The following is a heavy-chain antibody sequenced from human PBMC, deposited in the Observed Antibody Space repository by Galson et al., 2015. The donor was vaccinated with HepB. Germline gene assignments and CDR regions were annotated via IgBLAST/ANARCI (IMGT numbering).Heavy chain of an antibody. CDR3: ARRNINDRHFDF. D-gene: IGHD1-1*01. CDR2: INPNSGGT. J-gene: IGHJ4*02. Sequence: SVKVSCKASGYTFTDYFLHWVRQAPGQAPGQGLEWMGRINPNSGGTDYAQKFQGRVTMTRDTAISKAYMELSSLRSDDTVVYYWARRNINDRHFDFWGQGTLVTVSS. V-gene: IGHV1-2*05. CDR1: GYTFTDYF.